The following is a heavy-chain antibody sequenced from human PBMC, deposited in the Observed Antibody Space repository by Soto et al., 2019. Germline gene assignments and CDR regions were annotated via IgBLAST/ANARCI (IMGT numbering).Heavy chain of an antibody. J-gene: IGHJ4*02. CDR3: ARDEIGGTTFRGYLDY. V-gene: IGHV3-33*01. CDR1: GSIFTGYG. Sequence: QVHLVESGGGVAQPGRSLRLSCAASGSIFTGYGMHWVRQAPGKGLEWVAVIWFDGSNKYYADSVKGRFTISRDNSKNMMYLQMNSLRVEDTAVYYCARDEIGGTTFRGYLDYWVQGTLVTVSS. D-gene: IGHD1-7*01. CDR2: IWFDGSNK.